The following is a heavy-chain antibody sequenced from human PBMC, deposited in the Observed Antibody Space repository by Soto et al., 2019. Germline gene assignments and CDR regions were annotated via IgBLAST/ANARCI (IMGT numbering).Heavy chain of an antibody. V-gene: IGHV4-59*01. CDR3: ARVPYYYDSSGYYYFFEYYYCGMDV. CDR1: GGSISSYY. Sequence: SETLSLTCTVSGGSISSYYWSWIRQPPGKGLEWIGYIYYSGSTNYNPSLKSRVTISVDTSKNQFSLKLSSVTAADTAVYYCARVPYYYDSSGYYYFFEYYYCGMDVWGQGTTVTVSS. J-gene: IGHJ6*02. D-gene: IGHD3-22*01. CDR2: IYYSGST.